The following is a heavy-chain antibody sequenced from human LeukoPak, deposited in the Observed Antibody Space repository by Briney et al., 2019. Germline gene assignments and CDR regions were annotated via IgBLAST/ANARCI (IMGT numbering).Heavy chain of an antibody. J-gene: IGHJ4*02. D-gene: IGHD2/OR15-2a*01. V-gene: IGHV3-23*01. CDR3: AKPTSYSGYFDY. CDR1: GFTFSSYA. CDR2: ISGSGGST. Sequence: SGGSLRLSCAASGFTFSSYAMSWVRQAPGKGLEWVSAISGSGGSTYYADSVKGRFTISRDNSKNTLYLQMNSLRAEDTAVYYCAKPTSYSGYFDYWGQGTLVTVSS.